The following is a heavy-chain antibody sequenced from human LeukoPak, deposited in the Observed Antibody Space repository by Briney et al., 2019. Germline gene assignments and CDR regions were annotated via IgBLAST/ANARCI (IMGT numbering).Heavy chain of an antibody. Sequence: ASVKVSCKASGYTFTSYYMHWVRQAPGQGLEWMGIINPSGGSTSYAQKLQGRVTMTRDMSTSTVYMELSSLRSEDTAVYYCARGSSSSWYYYYYYMDVWGKGTTVTVSS. J-gene: IGHJ6*03. V-gene: IGHV1-46*01. CDR1: GYTFTSYY. D-gene: IGHD6-13*01. CDR3: ARGSSSSWYYYYYYMDV. CDR2: INPSGGST.